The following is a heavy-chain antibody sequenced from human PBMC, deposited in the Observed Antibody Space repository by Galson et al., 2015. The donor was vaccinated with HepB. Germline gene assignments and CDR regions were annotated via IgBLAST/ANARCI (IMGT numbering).Heavy chain of an antibody. Sequence: SVKVSCKASGGTFSSYAISWVRQAPGLGLEWMGGIIPIFGTANYAQKFQGRVTITADESTSTAYMELSSLRSEDTAVYYCARDPPYCSGGSCSDAFDIWGQGTMVTVSS. CDR3: ARDPPYCSGGSCSDAFDI. CDR1: GGTFSSYA. CDR2: IIPIFGTA. J-gene: IGHJ3*02. D-gene: IGHD2-15*01. V-gene: IGHV1-69*13.